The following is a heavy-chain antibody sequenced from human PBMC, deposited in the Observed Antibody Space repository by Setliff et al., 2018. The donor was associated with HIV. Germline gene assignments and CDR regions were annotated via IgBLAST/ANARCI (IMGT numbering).Heavy chain of an antibody. V-gene: IGHV4-39*07. CDR3: ARGLDVWGTYRYRNYFDY. CDR1: GGSISSSSNY. J-gene: IGHJ4*02. Sequence: SETLSLTCTVSGGSISSSSNYWGWIRQPPGKGLEWIGNIYYSGSTYYNPSLKSRVTISIDTSKNQFSLNLTSVTAADTAIYYCARGLDVWGTYRYRNYFDYWGQGTLVTVSS. CDR2: IYYSGST. D-gene: IGHD3-16*02.